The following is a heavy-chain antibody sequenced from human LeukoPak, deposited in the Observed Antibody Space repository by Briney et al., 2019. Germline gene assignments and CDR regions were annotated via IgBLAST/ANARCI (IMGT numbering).Heavy chain of an antibody. Sequence: SETLSLTCTVSGGSISSYYWSWIRQPPGKGLEWIGYIYYSGSTNYNPSLKSRVTISVDTSKNQFSLKLSSVTAAGTAVYYCARAHYSSSWYYFDYWGQGTLVTVSS. CDR3: ARAHYSSSWYYFDY. V-gene: IGHV4-59*01. D-gene: IGHD6-13*01. CDR2: IYYSGST. J-gene: IGHJ4*02. CDR1: GGSISSYY.